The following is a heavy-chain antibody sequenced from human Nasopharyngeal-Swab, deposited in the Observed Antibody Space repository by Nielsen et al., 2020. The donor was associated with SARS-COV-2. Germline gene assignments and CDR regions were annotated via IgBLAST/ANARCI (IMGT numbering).Heavy chain of an antibody. CDR3: ARTYYDFWSVYFTNDY. CDR1: GYAFTSYD. Sequence: ASVKVSCKASGYAFTSYDINWVRQATGQGLEWMGWMNPNSGNTGYAQKFQGRVTMTRNTSISTAYMELSSLRSEDTAVYYCARTYYDFWSVYFTNDYWGQGTLVTVSS. J-gene: IGHJ4*02. V-gene: IGHV1-8*01. D-gene: IGHD3-3*01. CDR2: MNPNSGNT.